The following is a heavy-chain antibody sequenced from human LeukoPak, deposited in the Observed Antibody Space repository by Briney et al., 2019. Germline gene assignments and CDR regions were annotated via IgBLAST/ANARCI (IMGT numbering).Heavy chain of an antibody. D-gene: IGHD6-13*01. J-gene: IGHJ4*02. CDR3: ARDIEAAGLFLDY. V-gene: IGHV3-7*01. CDR2: MKNDGSEK. Sequence: GGSLRLSCAASGFTFSSYWMSWVRQPLGKGLEWVANMKNDGSEKYYVDSVKGRFTISRDNAKNSLYLQMNSLRAEDTAVYYCARDIEAAGLFLDYWGQGTLVTVSS. CDR1: GFTFSSYW.